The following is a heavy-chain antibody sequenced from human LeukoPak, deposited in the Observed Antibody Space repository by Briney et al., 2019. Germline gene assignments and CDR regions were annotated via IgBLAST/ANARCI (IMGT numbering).Heavy chain of an antibody. V-gene: IGHV4-59*08. J-gene: IGHJ3*02. CDR3: AGRMNSGYDLDAFDI. D-gene: IGHD5-12*01. CDR2: IYYSGST. CDR1: GGSISSYY. Sequence: SETLSLTCTVSGGSISSYYWSWIRQPPGKGLEWIGYIYYSGSTNYNPSLKSRVTISVDTSKNQFSLKLSSVTAADTAVYYCAGRMNSGYDLDAFDIWGQGTMVTVSS.